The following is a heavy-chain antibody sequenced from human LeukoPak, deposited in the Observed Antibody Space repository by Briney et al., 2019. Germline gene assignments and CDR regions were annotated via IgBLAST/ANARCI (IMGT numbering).Heavy chain of an antibody. CDR2: ISGNGANT. D-gene: IGHD4-23*01. CDR3: VKVSPYGGNPS. Sequence: GGSLRLSCAGSGFTFSSYAMSWVRQAPGKELEWVSAISGNGANTYYADSVKGRFTISRDNSKNTLYLEMNSLRAEDTAVYYCVKVSPYGGNPSWGQGTLVTVSS. J-gene: IGHJ4*02. V-gene: IGHV3-23*01. CDR1: GFTFSSYA.